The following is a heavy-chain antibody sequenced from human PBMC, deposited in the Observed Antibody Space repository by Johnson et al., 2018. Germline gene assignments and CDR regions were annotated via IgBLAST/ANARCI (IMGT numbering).Heavy chain of an antibody. Sequence: QVQLQESGPGLVKPSETLSLTCTVSGGSISSYYWSWIRQPPGKGLEWIGYIYYSGSPNYNPSLKRRVTISVDTSKNQFSLKLSPVTAADTAVYYCARVHYDFWSGSNYYYYYMDVWGKGTTVTVSS. CDR3: ARVHYDFWSGSNYYYYYMDV. V-gene: IGHV4-59*01. D-gene: IGHD3-3*01. CDR2: IYYSGSP. J-gene: IGHJ6*03. CDR1: GGSISSYY.